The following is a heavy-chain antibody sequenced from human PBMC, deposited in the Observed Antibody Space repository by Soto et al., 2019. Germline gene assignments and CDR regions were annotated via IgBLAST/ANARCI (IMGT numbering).Heavy chain of an antibody. CDR2: IYTGGGT. J-gene: IGHJ4*02. V-gene: IGHV3-66*01. CDR1: GLTVSTNP. CDR3: ARDGSGH. Sequence: EVQLVESGGGLVQPGGSLRLSCAASGLTVSTNPMSWVRQAPWKGLEWVSVIYTGGGTHYADSVKGRFTISRDNSKNTVNLKMKSLRPEDTAVYYCARDGSGHWGQGNLVTVSS.